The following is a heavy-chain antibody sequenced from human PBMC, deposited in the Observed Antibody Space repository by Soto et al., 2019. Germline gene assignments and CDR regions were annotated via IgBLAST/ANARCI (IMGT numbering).Heavy chain of an antibody. CDR3: ARDDIPGRAVATYGMDV. Sequence: QVQLVESGGGVVQPGRSLRLSCAASGFIFSNFGMHWVRQAPGKGLEWVAVIWYDGSNEYYADSVKGRFTISKDNSKNTLYLQMNSLRAEDTAVYYCARDDIPGRAVATYGMDVWGKGTTVTVSS. J-gene: IGHJ6*04. D-gene: IGHD6-19*01. CDR1: GFIFSNFG. V-gene: IGHV3-33*01. CDR2: IWYDGSNE.